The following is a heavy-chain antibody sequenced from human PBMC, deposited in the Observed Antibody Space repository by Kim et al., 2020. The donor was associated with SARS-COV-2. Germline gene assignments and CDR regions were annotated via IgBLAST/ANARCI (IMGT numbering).Heavy chain of an antibody. CDR1: GFTFSSYA. D-gene: IGHD3-3*01. CDR3: AKDPYYDFWSGYYFGY. J-gene: IGHJ4*02. CDR2: ISGSGGIT. Sequence: GGSLRLSCAASGFTFSSYAMSWVRQAPGKGLEWVSAISGSGGITYYADSVKGRFTISRDNSKNTLYLQMNSLRAEDTAVYYCAKDPYYDFWSGYYFGYWGQGTLVTVSS. V-gene: IGHV3-23*01.